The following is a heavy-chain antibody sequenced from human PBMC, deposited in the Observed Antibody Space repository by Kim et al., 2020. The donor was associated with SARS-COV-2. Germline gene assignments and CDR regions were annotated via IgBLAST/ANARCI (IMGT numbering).Heavy chain of an antibody. D-gene: IGHD5-12*01. Sequence: GGSLRLSCAASGFTFSSYAMSWVRQAPGKGLEWVSAISGSGGSTYYADSVKGRFTISRDNSKNTLYLQMNSLRAEDTAVYYCAKDGGVGWLQLLNEYYFDYWGQGTLVTVSS. CDR3: AKDGGVGWLQLLNEYYFDY. J-gene: IGHJ4*02. V-gene: IGHV3-23*01. CDR2: ISGSGGST. CDR1: GFTFSSYA.